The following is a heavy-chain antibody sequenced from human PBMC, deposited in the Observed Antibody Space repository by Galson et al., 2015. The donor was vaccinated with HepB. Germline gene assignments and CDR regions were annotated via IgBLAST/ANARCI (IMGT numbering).Heavy chain of an antibody. CDR1: GGTFSSYA. J-gene: IGHJ6*02. CDR2: INPNSGGT. D-gene: IGHD3-9*01. CDR3: ASILTGPLGMDV. V-gene: IGHV1-2*02. Sequence: SVKVSCKASGGTFSSYAISWVRQAPGQGLEWMGWINPNSGGTNYAQKFQGRVAMTRDTSISTAYMELSRLRSDDTAVYYCASILTGPLGMDVWGQGTTVTVSS.